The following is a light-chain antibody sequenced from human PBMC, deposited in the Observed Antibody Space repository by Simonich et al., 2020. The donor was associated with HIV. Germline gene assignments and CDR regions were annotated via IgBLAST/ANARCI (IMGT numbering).Light chain of an antibody. J-gene: IGLJ3*02. CDR3: SSAANNNRV. CDR1: VLAKQY. Sequence: SYELTQPSSVSVSPGQTAKITCPEDVLAKQYARWFQHKPGQAPVVMIYRNIEWPSGIPKRFSGSRSGTQVTLTPCGAQVEDEADYYCSSAANNNRVFGGGTKLTVL. V-gene: IGLV3-27*01. CDR2: RNI.